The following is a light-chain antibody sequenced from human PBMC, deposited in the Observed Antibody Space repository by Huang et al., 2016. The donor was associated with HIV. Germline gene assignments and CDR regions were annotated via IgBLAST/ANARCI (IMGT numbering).Light chain of an antibody. J-gene: IGKJ4*01. V-gene: IGKV3-15*01. Sequence: EIVMTQSLATLSVSPGERATLACRASQSISNNLAWYQQKPGQAPSLLVYGASTRATGVPVRLSGSGSGTVFTLTISSLQFEDYAVYYCQQDNDWLSLTFGGGTKVGIK. CDR2: GAS. CDR1: QSISNN. CDR3: QQDNDWLSLT.